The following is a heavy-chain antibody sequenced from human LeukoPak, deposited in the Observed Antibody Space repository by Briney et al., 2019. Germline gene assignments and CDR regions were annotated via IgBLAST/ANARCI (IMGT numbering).Heavy chain of an antibody. Sequence: SETLSLTCAVYGGSFSGYYWSWIRQPPGKGLEWIGEINHSGSTNYNPSLKSRVTISVDTSKNQFSLKLSSVTAADTAVYYCARLGGYSSSHRRFDYSGQGTLVTVSS. CDR1: GGSFSGYY. CDR2: INHSGST. D-gene: IGHD6-13*01. J-gene: IGHJ4*02. CDR3: ARLGGYSSSHRRFDY. V-gene: IGHV4-34*01.